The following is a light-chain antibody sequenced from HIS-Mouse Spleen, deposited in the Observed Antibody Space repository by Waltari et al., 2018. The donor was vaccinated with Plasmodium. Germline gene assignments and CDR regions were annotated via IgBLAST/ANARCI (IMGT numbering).Light chain of an antibody. CDR1: QSVSSY. Sequence: EIVLTQSPATLSLSPGERATLSCRASQSVSSYLAWYQQKPGQAPRLLIYDASNRATGIPARFSGSGSGTDFTLTIGSLEPEDFALYYCQQRSNWPPTFGQGTRLEIK. CDR2: DAS. CDR3: QQRSNWPPT. V-gene: IGKV3-11*01. J-gene: IGKJ5*01.